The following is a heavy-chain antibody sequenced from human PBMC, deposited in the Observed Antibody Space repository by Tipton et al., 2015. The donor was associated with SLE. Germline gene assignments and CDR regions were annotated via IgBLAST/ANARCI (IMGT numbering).Heavy chain of an antibody. CDR2: IYHSGSS. V-gene: IGHV4-30-2*01. J-gene: IGHJ4*02. D-gene: IGHD3-22*01. Sequence: TLSLTCAVSGGSISSDGYSWSWIRQPPGKGLEWIGYIYHSGSSYYNPSLKSRVTISVDRSKNQFSLKLTSVTAADTALYYCARGPYYYDSSGYFDYWGQGTLVTVSS. CDR1: GGSISSDGYS. CDR3: ARGPYYYDSSGYFDY.